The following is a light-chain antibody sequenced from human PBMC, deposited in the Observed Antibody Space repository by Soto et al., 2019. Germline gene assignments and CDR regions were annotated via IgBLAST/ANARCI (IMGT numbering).Light chain of an antibody. Sequence: QSVLTQPPSVSGAPGQRVIISCTGTRSNIGAGYDVHWYQQLPGTAPKLLIYGNSNRPSGVPDRFSGSKSDTSASLAITGLQAEDEADYYCSSFSVASPLFGTGTKVTVL. V-gene: IGLV1-40*01. CDR2: GNS. CDR3: SSFSVASPL. J-gene: IGLJ1*01. CDR1: RSNIGAGYD.